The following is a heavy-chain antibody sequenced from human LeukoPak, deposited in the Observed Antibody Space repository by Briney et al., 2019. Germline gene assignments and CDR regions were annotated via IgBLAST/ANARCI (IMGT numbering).Heavy chain of an antibody. J-gene: IGHJ4*02. Sequence: GGSLRLSCAASGFTFNSYGMHWVRQAPGKGLEWVAVMWYDGSNKYYADSVKGRFTISRDDSKNTLYLQMNSLRAEDTAVYYCAKAHGNYVTDYWGQGTLVTVSS. D-gene: IGHD1-7*01. CDR3: AKAHGNYVTDY. V-gene: IGHV3-33*03. CDR1: GFTFNSYG. CDR2: MWYDGSNK.